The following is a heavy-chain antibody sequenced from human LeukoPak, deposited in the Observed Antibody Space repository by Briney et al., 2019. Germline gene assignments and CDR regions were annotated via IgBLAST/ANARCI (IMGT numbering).Heavy chain of an antibody. CDR1: GGTFSSYA. V-gene: IGHV1-69*05. CDR3: ARLRDSSGYGWFDP. CDR2: IIPIFGTA. Sequence: GSSVKVSCKASGGTFSSYAISWVRQAPGQGLEWMGGIIPIFGTANYAQKLQGRVTMTTDTSTSTAYMELRSLRSDDTAVYYCARLRDSSGYGWFDPWGQGTLVTVSS. J-gene: IGHJ5*02. D-gene: IGHD3-22*01.